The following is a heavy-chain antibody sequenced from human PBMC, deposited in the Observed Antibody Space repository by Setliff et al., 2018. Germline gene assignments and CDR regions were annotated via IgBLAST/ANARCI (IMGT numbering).Heavy chain of an antibody. D-gene: IGHD3-3*01. CDR3: ARMSGFQYIDV. CDR2: NYHSGSN. V-gene: IGHV4-4*02. CDR1: GGSISSSNW. Sequence: SETLSLTCAVSGGSISSSNWWSGSRQTPGKGLEWIGENYHSGSNNDNPSLKSRVTISLDTSKNQFSLSLTSVTAADTAVYYCARMSGFQYIDVWGKGTTVTVSS. J-gene: IGHJ6*03.